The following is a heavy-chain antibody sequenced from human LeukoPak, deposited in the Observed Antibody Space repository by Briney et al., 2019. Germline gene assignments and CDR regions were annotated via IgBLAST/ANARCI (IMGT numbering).Heavy chain of an antibody. Sequence: PGGSLRLSCAASGFTFSSYGMHWVRQAPGKGLEWVAFIRHDGSNKYYADSVKGRFTISRDNSKNTLYLQMNSLRAEDTAVYYCAKRDTAMVTGSLFDYWGQGTLVTVSS. CDR2: IRHDGSNK. J-gene: IGHJ4*02. D-gene: IGHD5-18*01. CDR1: GFTFSSYG. V-gene: IGHV3-30*02. CDR3: AKRDTAMVTGSLFDY.